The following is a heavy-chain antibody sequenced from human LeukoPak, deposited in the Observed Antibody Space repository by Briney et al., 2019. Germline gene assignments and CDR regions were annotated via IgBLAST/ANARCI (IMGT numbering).Heavy chain of an antibody. CDR2: ISAYNGNT. D-gene: IGHD3-16*02. J-gene: IGHJ4*02. CDR3: ARDPVIRLGELSLSHFDY. CDR1: GYTFTSYG. V-gene: IGHV1-18*01. Sequence: ASVKVSCKASGYTFTSYGISWVRQAPGQGLEWMGWISAYNGNTNYAQKLQGRVTMTTDTSTSTAYTELRSLRSDDTAVYYCARDPVIRLGELSLSHFDYWGQGTLVTVSS.